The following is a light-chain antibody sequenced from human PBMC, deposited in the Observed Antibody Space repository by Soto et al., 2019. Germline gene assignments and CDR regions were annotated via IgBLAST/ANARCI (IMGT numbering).Light chain of an antibody. Sequence: AIRMTQSPSSLSASTGDRVTITCRASQGISSYLAWYQQKPGKAPKLLIYAASTLQSGVPSRFSGSGSGTDFTFTISCLQSEDFGTYYCQRYYSYPTFGQGTKVEIK. CDR2: AAS. CDR3: QRYYSYPT. J-gene: IGKJ1*01. V-gene: IGKV1-8*01. CDR1: QGISSY.